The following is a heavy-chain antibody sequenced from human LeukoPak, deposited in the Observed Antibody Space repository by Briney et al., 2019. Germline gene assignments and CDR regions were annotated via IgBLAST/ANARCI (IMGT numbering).Heavy chain of an antibody. CDR1: GFTFSSYA. D-gene: IGHD6-25*01. CDR3: AREGGDPRWLDP. CDR2: ISYDGSNK. J-gene: IGHJ5*02. Sequence: GGSLRLSCAASGFTFSSYAMHWVRQAPGKGLEWVAVISYDGSNKYYADSVKGRFTISRDNSKNTLYLQMNSLRAEDTAVYYCAREGGDPRWLDPWGQGTLVTVSS. V-gene: IGHV3-30*04.